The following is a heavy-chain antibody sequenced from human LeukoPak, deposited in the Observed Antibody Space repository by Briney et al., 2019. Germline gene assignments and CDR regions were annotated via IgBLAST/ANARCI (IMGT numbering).Heavy chain of an antibody. CDR2: IYYSGST. V-gene: IGHV4-39*01. CDR1: GGSISSSNYY. Sequence: PSETLSLTCTVSGGSISSSNYYWGWIRQPPGKGLEWIGSIYYSGSTYYNPSLKSRVTISVDTSKNQFSLKLSSVTAADTATYYCARQYYDRTGYYYFDHWTQGTLVTVSS. D-gene: IGHD3-22*01. CDR3: ARQYYDRTGYYYFDH. J-gene: IGHJ4*02.